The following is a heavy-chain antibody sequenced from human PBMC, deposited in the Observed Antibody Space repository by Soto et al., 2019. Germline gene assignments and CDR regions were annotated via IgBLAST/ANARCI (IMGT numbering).Heavy chain of an antibody. V-gene: IGHV4-34*01. CDR2: INHSGST. D-gene: IGHD5-12*01. Sequence: SETLSLTCAVYGGSFSGYYWSWIRQPPGKGLEWIGEINHSGSTNYNPSLKSRVTISVDTSKNQFSLKLSSVTAADTAVYYCARGRLTYYYYYGMDVWGQGTTVTASS. CDR3: ARGRLTYYYYYGMDV. CDR1: GGSFSGYY. J-gene: IGHJ6*02.